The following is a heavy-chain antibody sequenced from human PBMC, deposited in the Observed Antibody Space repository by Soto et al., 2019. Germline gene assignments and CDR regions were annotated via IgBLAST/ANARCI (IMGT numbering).Heavy chain of an antibody. D-gene: IGHD3-10*01. Sequence: SETLSLTCAVSGVSLTSGNWWTWVRQSPQRGLEYIGEIFHDGTANYYPSFERRVAMSVDTSRNQFSLKLTSVTAADTAVYFCARLVYDTRLNYMYFDFWGPGTMVTVSA. CDR3: ARLVYDTRLNYMYFDF. CDR2: IFHDGTA. CDR1: GVSLTSGNW. J-gene: IGHJ4*02. V-gene: IGHV4-4*02.